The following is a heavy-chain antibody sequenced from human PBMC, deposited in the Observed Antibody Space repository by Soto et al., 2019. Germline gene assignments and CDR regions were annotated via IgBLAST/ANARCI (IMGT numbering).Heavy chain of an antibody. J-gene: IGHJ4*02. CDR3: AKDFNLEWLSYFDY. Sequence: GGSLRLSCAASGFTFSSYAMSWVRQAPGKGLEWVSAISGSGGSAYYADSVKGRFTISRDNSKNTLYLQMNSLRAEDTAVYYCAKDFNLEWLSYFDYWGQGTLVTVSS. V-gene: IGHV3-23*01. CDR1: GFTFSSYA. CDR2: ISGSGGSA. D-gene: IGHD3-3*01.